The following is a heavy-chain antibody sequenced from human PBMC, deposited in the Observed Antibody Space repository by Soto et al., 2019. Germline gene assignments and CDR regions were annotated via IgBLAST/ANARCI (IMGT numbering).Heavy chain of an antibody. CDR2: ISYSGST. J-gene: IGHJ4*02. Sequence: SETLSLTCTVSGGSISSGGYYWSWIRQHPGTGLEWIGHISYSGSTYYNTSLKSRVTISVDTSKNQFSLKLSSVTAADTAVYYCASLSTPRGYGYGSLIHYWGQGTLVTVSS. D-gene: IGHD5-18*01. V-gene: IGHV4-30-4*01. CDR1: GGSISSGGYY. CDR3: ASLSTPRGYGYGSLIHY.